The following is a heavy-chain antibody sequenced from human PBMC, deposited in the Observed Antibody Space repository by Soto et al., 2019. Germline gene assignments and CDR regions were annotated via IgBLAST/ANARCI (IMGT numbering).Heavy chain of an antibody. CDR1: GFTFSAFA. CDR2: ISYDGRNE. J-gene: IGHJ4*02. D-gene: IGHD3-10*01. V-gene: IGHV3-30*18. Sequence: QVQMVESGGGVAQPGGSLRLSCAVPGFTFSAFAMYWVRQAPGKGLEWVALISYDGRNEDYAESVRGRFTISRDNSKNTLYLDMNSLSAEDSAVYFCAKGVVREPAYFDDWGQGTLVTVSS. CDR3: AKGVVREPAYFDD.